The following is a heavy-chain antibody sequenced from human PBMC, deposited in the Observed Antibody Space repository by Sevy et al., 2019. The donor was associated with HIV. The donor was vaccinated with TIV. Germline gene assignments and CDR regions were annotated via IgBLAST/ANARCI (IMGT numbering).Heavy chain of an antibody. J-gene: IGHJ4*01. V-gene: IGHV1-2*06. D-gene: IGHD2-15*01. CDR1: GYIFSDYH. CDR3: ARSTSATESNFPPGNF. Sequence: ASVKVSCKSFGYIFSDYHINWVRQAPGQGLERMGRINPNSGGTNFPQNFHGRITMTTDTSISTVYMDLARLTSDDTAVYYCARSTSATESNFPPGNFWGQGTPVTVSS. CDR2: INPNSGGT.